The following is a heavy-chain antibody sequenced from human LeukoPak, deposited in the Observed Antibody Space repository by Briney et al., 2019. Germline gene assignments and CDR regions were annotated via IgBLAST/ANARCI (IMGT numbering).Heavy chain of an antibody. J-gene: IGHJ4*02. CDR2: IYYSGIT. CDR1: GGSISTYY. V-gene: IGHV4-59*12. Sequence: SETLSLTCTVSGGSISTYYWSWIRQPPGKGLEWIGYIYYSGITNYNPSLKSRVTISVDTSKNQISLKVNSVTAADTAVYYCARESHSSSYLFDFWGQGTLVTVSS. D-gene: IGHD6-6*01. CDR3: ARESHSSSYLFDF.